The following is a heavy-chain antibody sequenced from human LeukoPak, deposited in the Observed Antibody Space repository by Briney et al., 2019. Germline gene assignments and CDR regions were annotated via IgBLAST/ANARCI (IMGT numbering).Heavy chain of an antibody. Sequence: QPGGSLRLSCAASGFTFSSYAMSWVRQAPGKGLEWVSAISGSGGSTYYADSVKGRFTISRDNSKNTLYLQMNSLRAEDTAIYSCARTIIVGANRLDYWGQGTLVTVSS. D-gene: IGHD1-26*01. CDR2: ISGSGGST. CDR1: GFTFSSYA. J-gene: IGHJ4*02. V-gene: IGHV3-23*01. CDR3: ARTIIVGANRLDY.